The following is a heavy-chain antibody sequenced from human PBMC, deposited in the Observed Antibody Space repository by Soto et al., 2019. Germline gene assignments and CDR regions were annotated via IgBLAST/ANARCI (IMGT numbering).Heavy chain of an antibody. CDR2: INAGNGNT. J-gene: IGHJ4*02. D-gene: IGHD3-3*01. CDR1: GYTFTDYA. CDR3: AREPDFWIVYYFDY. Sequence: ASVKVSCKASGYTFTDYAIQWVRQAPGQRLEWMGWINAGNGNTKYSQKFQGRVTITRDTSASTAYIELRSLRSEDTAVYYCAREPDFWIVYYFDYWGQGTLVTVSS. V-gene: IGHV1-3*01.